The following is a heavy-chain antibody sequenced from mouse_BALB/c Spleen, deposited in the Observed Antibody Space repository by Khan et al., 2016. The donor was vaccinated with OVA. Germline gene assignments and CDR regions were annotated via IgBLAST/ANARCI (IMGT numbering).Heavy chain of an antibody. CDR2: ISTGGHYT. D-gene: IGHD1-1*01. CDR3: ARLAYYYDSEGFAY. V-gene: IGHV5-6*01. Sequence: EVELVESGGDLVEPGGSLKLSCAASGFTFSTYGMSWVRQTPAKRLEWVATISTGGHYTYYPDSVRGRFTISRDNAKNTLYLQMTSLKSEDTAMFYCARLAYYYDSEGFAYWGQGTLVTVSA. CDR1: GFTFSTYG. J-gene: IGHJ3*01.